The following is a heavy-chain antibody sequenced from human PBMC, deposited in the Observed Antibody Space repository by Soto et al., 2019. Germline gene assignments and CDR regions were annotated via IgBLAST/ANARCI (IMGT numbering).Heavy chain of an antibody. CDR2: IYYSGST. D-gene: IGHD3-3*01. V-gene: IGHV4-31*03. CDR3: ERGTGITIFGVLSPPDGIDV. Sequence: LSLTCTVSGGSLSSGGYYWSWIRQHPGKDLEWIGYIYYSGSTYYNPSLKSRVTISVDTSKNQFSLKLSSVTAADTAVYYGERGTGITIFGVLSPPDGIDVWGQGTMVTLSS. CDR1: GGSLSSGGYY. J-gene: IGHJ6*02.